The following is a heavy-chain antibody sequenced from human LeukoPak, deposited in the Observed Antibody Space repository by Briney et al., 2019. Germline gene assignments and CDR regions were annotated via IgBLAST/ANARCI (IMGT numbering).Heavy chain of an antibody. D-gene: IGHD2-2*01. CDR2: ISGRGASK. Sequence: GGSLRLSCAVSGFTFNNYAMSWVRQAPGKGLEWVSGISGRGASKYYADPVKGRFTISRDNSKNTLYLQMNSLRAEDTAVYYCAKGVVVAPDVTPFDYWGQGTLVTVSS. J-gene: IGHJ4*02. V-gene: IGHV3-23*01. CDR1: GFTFNNYA. CDR3: AKGVVVAPDVTPFDY.